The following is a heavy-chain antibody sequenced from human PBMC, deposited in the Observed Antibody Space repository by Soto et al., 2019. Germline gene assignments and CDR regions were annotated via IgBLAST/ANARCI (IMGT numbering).Heavy chain of an antibody. CDR3: ARGGGGRGYSYVYYYYGMDV. Sequence: GGSLRLSCVASGFTFSTYGMHWVRQAPGKGLEWVAVIWDDGSNQCYADSVKGRFTIFRDNSKNTVYLQMNSLRAEDTAVYYCARGGGGRGYSYVYYYYGMDVWGQGTTVTVSS. J-gene: IGHJ6*02. CDR2: IWDDGSNQ. CDR1: GFTFSTYG. V-gene: IGHV3-33*01. D-gene: IGHD5-18*01.